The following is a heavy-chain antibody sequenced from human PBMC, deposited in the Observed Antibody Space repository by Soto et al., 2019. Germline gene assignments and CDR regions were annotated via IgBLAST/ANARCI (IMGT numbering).Heavy chain of an antibody. Sequence: QVQLVESGGGVVQPGRSLRLSCAVSGFTFNTYGFHWVRQAPGKGLEWVSVIWSDGNNKYYADSVKGRFTISRNSSKNTLYLQINSLRVEETAVYYCARIQLDTILALDCWGQGTLVTVSS. CDR1: GFTFNTYG. CDR2: IWSDGNNK. CDR3: ARIQLDTILALDC. D-gene: IGHD1-1*01. J-gene: IGHJ4*02. V-gene: IGHV3-33*01.